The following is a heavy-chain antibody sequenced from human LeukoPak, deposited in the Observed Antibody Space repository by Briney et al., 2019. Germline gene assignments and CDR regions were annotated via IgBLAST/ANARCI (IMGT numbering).Heavy chain of an antibody. CDR1: GFTFSSYA. V-gene: IGHV3-30*04. Sequence: GGSLRLSCAASGFTFSSYAMHWVRQAPGKGLEWVAVISYDGSNKYYADSVKGRFTISRDNSKNTLYLQMNSLRAEDTAVYYCARGRSRDYELVYWGQGTLVTVSS. CDR3: ARGRSRDYELVY. D-gene: IGHD4-17*01. J-gene: IGHJ4*02. CDR2: ISYDGSNK.